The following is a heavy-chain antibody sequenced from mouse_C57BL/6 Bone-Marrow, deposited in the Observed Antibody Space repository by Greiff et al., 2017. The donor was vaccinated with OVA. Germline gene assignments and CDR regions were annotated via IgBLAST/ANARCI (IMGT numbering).Heavy chain of an antibody. CDR1: GFTFSSYA. V-gene: IGHV5-4*03. CDR2: ISDGGSYT. Sequence: EVNLVESGGGLVKPGGSLKLSCAASGFTFSSYAMSWVRQTPEKRLEWVATISDGGSYTYYPDNVKGRFTISRDNAKNNLYLQMSHLKSEDTAMYYCASPLYAWFAYWGQGTLVTVSA. CDR3: ASPLYAWFAY. D-gene: IGHD1-3*01. J-gene: IGHJ3*01.